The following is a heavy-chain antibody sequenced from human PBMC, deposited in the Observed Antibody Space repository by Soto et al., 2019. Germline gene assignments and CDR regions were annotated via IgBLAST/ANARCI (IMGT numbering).Heavy chain of an antibody. V-gene: IGHV3-53*01. J-gene: IGHJ5*02. D-gene: IGHD3-10*01. CDR3: ARDPGYSSGTISCDP. Sequence: GGSLRLSCASSWITVIDKYMSWVRQAPGKGLEWVAVIYSGGATYYADSVKGRFTISRDNSRNTLYLQMNSLRAEDTAVYHCARDPGYSSGTISCDPWGQGTL. CDR1: WITVIDKY. CDR2: IYSGGAT.